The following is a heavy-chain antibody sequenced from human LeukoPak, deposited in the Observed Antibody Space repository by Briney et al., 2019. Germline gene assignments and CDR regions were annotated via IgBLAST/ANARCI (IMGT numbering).Heavy chain of an antibody. J-gene: IGHJ3*02. CDR3: ARERGYSGYGRVIGRDAFDI. CDR1: GYTFAASY. D-gene: IGHD5-12*01. V-gene: IGHV1-2*02. CDR2: INPNSGRT. Sequence: SVTVSCKASGYTFAASYIHWVRQAPGQGLEWMGWINPNSGRTNYPQKFQGRVTMTRDTSINTAYMDVNRLTSDDTAVYYCARERGYSGYGRVIGRDAFDIWGQGTMVTVSS.